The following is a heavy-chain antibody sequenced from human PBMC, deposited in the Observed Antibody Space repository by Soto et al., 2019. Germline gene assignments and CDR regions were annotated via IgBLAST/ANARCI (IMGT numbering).Heavy chain of an antibody. CDR1: GYTFTSYA. V-gene: IGHV1-3*01. CDR2: INAGNGNT. CDR3: ARDHYYGSGTQAAYNWFDP. J-gene: IGHJ5*02. D-gene: IGHD3-10*01. Sequence: ASVKGSCKASGYTFTSYAMGWVRQDPGQRLEWMGWINAGNGNTKYSQKFQGRVTITRDTSASTAYMELSSLRSEDTAVYYCARDHYYGSGTQAAYNWFDPWGQGTLVTVSS.